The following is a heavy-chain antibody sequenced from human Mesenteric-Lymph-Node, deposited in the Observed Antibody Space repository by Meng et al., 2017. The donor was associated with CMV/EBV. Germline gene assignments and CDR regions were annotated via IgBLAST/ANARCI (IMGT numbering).Heavy chain of an antibody. J-gene: IGHJ4*02. CDR1: GFTFSNYW. Sequence: GESLKISCAASGFTFSNYWMNWVRQAPGKGLEWVANIKEDGSEKNYVDSVKGRFTISRDNAKNSLFLQMNSLRADDTAVYYCARDPWGSYFDFWGQGTLVTVSS. CDR2: IKEDGSEK. V-gene: IGHV3-7*01. CDR3: ARDPWGSYFDF. D-gene: IGHD3-16*01.